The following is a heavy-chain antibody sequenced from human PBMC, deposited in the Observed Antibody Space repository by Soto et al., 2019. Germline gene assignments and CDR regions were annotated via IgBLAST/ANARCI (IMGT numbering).Heavy chain of an antibody. CDR2: ISYEGSNK. CDR1: GFTLSSDA. CDR3: ERGGRELADYSAPYDAFDI. V-gene: IGHV3-30-3*01. D-gene: IGHD4-4*01. Sequence: GGSLRLACAASGFTLSSDAMRWVRQAPSKGLEWVVVISYEGSNKYYADSVQGRFTISRDNSKNTLYLTMNRLRDEDTAVYYCERGGRELADYSAPYDAFDIWGQGTMVTVSS. J-gene: IGHJ3*02.